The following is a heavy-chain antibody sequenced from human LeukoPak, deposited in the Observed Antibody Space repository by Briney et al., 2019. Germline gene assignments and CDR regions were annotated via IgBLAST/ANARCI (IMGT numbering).Heavy chain of an antibody. D-gene: IGHD3-10*01. Sequence: ASVKVSCKASGYTFTGYYMHWVRQAPGQGLEWMGWINPNSGGTNYAQKFQGRVTMTRDTSISTAYMELSRLRSDDTAVYYCTSVLLWFGEEDYWGQGTLVTVSS. CDR2: INPNSGGT. CDR1: GYTFTGYY. CDR3: TSVLLWFGEEDY. V-gene: IGHV1-2*02. J-gene: IGHJ4*02.